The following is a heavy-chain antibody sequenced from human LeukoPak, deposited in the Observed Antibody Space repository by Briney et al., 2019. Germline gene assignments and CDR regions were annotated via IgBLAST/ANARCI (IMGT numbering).Heavy chain of an antibody. CDR2: IYYSGST. CDR1: GGSISSGDYY. J-gene: IGHJ4*02. CDR3: ARSLTIFGVVTD. V-gene: IGHV4-30-4*08. Sequence: SETLSLTCTVSGGSISSGDYYWSWIRQPPGKGLEWIGYIYYSGSTYYNPPLKSRVTISVDTSTNQFSLKLSSVTAADTAVYYCARSLTIFGVVTDWGQGTPVTVSS. D-gene: IGHD3-3*01.